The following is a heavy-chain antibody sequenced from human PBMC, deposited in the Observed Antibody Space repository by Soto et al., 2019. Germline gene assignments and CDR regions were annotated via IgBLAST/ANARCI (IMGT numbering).Heavy chain of an antibody. CDR1: GFTFSSYA. CDR3: AREDYYDSSGPFEY. V-gene: IGHV3-30-3*01. J-gene: IGHJ4*02. D-gene: IGHD3-22*01. Sequence: QVQLVESGGGVVQPGRSLRLSCAASGFTFSSYAMHWVRQAPGKGLEWVAVISYDGSNKYYADSVKGRFTISRDNSKNTLYLQMNSLRAEDTAVYYCAREDYYDSSGPFEYWGPGTLVTVSS. CDR2: ISYDGSNK.